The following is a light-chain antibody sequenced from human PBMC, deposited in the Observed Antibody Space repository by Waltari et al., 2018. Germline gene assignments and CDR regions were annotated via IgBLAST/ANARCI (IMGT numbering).Light chain of an antibody. J-gene: IGLJ2*01. CDR1: SSNIGAGSD. CDR2: GNS. Sequence: QSGLTQPPSVSGAPGQRVTISCTGSSSNIGAGSDVHWYQLLPGTAPNLLIYGNSNRPSGVPDRFSGSKSGTSASRAITGRQAEDEADYYCQSYDSSLSDSVFGGGTKLTVL. CDR3: QSYDSSLSDSV. V-gene: IGLV1-40*01.